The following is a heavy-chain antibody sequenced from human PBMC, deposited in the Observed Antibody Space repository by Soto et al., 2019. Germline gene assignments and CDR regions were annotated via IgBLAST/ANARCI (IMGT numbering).Heavy chain of an antibody. Sequence: QVQLQESGPGLVKPSQTLSLPCTGSGASISSGDSYWSSIRQYPGKGLGWTGYIHNMGNTYYNPALKRRVSISIDTSGNQFVRLLYSVISADTAVYYWARTITLVTRPSDVGLWGRGSLVTISS. D-gene: IGHD6-13*01. CDR3: ARTITLVTRPSDVGL. J-gene: IGHJ2*01. CDR1: GASISSGDSY. CDR2: IHNMGNT. V-gene: IGHV4-31*03.